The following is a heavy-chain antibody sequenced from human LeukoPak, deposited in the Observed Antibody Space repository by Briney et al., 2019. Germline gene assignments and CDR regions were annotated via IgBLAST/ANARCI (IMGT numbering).Heavy chain of an antibody. CDR3: ATVSRITIFGVVTRNWFDP. Sequence: SETLSLTCTVSGGSIRSSSYYWGWIRQPPGKGLEWIGYIYYSGSTYYNPSLKSRVTISVDTSKNQFSLKLSSVTAADTAVYYCATVSRITIFGVVTRNWFDPWGQGTLVTVSS. CDR1: GGSIRSSSYY. CDR2: IYYSGST. D-gene: IGHD3-3*01. V-gene: IGHV4-30-4*08. J-gene: IGHJ5*02.